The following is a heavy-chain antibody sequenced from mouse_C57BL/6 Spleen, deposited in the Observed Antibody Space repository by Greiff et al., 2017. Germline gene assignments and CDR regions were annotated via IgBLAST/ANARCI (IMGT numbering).Heavy chain of an antibody. V-gene: IGHV5-6*01. CDR2: ISSGGSYT. Sequence: EVQLVESGGDLVKPGGSLKLSCAASGFTFSSYGMSWVRQTPDKRLEWVATISSGGSYTYYPDSVKGRFTISRDNAKNTLYLQMSSLKSEDTAMYYCARMDDYDGGFAYWGQGTLVTVSA. J-gene: IGHJ3*01. CDR3: ARMDDYDGGFAY. CDR1: GFTFSSYG. D-gene: IGHD2-4*01.